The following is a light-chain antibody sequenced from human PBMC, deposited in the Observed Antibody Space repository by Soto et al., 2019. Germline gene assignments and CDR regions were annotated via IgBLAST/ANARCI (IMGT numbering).Light chain of an antibody. Sequence: EIVLTQSPGTLPLSPGERATLSCRASQSLSSSQLAWYQQKPGQAPRLLIHDASSRATGISDRFTGSGSGTDFTLTITTLEPEDFAVYYCQQYGSSPRTFGLGTKVDFK. J-gene: IGKJ1*01. CDR1: QSLSSSQ. V-gene: IGKV3-20*01. CDR3: QQYGSSPRT. CDR2: DAS.